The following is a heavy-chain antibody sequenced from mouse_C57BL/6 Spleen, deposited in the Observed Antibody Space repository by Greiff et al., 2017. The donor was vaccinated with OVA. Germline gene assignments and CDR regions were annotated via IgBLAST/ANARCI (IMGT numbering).Heavy chain of an antibody. CDR3: AKFITTVVGGYFDV. CDR2: IYPGDGDT. V-gene: IGHV1-82*01. CDR1: GYAFSSSW. Sequence: VKLLESGPELVKPGASVKISCKASGYAFSSSWMNWVKQRPGKGLEWIGRIYPGDGDTNYNGKFKGKATLTADKSSSTAYMQLSSLTSEDSAVYFCAKFITTVVGGYFDVWGTGTTVTVSS. J-gene: IGHJ1*03. D-gene: IGHD1-1*01.